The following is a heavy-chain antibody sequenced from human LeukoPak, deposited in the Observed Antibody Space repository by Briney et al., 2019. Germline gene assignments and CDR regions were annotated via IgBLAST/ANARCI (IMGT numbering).Heavy chain of an antibody. Sequence: ASVKVSFKASGFTFTGYNIHWVRQAPGQGLEWLGWINPYTGGTSYAQKFQGRVTMTRDTSISTAYMELSGVRSDDTAVFYCTRDRLGGSGWFDPWGQGTLVTVSS. CDR1: GFTFTGYN. J-gene: IGHJ5*02. CDR2: INPYTGGT. V-gene: IGHV1-2*02. D-gene: IGHD3-16*01. CDR3: TRDRLGGSGWFDP.